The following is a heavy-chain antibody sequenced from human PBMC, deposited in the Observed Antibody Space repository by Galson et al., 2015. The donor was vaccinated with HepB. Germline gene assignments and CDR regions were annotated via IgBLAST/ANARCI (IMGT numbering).Heavy chain of an antibody. D-gene: IGHD3-22*01. CDR3: ARGNYYDSSGLDY. CDR1: GFTFSSYA. CDR2: ISGSGGST. Sequence: SLRLSCAASGFTFSSYAMSWVRQAPGKGLEWVSAISGSGGSTYYADSVKGRFTISRDNSKNSLYLQMNSLRAEDTAVYYCARGNYYDSSGLDYWGQGTLVTVSS. J-gene: IGHJ4*02. V-gene: IGHV3-23*01.